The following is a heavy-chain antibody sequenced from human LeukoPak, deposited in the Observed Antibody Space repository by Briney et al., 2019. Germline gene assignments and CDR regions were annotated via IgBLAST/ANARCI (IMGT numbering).Heavy chain of an antibody. CDR2: INHSGST. J-gene: IGHJ4*02. CDR3: ARERAARILGY. D-gene: IGHD6-6*01. Sequence: SETLSLTCAVYGGSFSGYYWSWIRQPPGKGLEWIGEINHSGSTNYNPSLKSRVTISVDTSKNQFSLKLSSVTAADTAVYYCARERAARILGYWGQGTLVTVSS. V-gene: IGHV4-34*01. CDR1: GGSFSGYY.